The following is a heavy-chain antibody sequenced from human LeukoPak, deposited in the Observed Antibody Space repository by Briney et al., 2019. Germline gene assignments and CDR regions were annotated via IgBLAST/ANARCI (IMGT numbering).Heavy chain of an antibody. J-gene: IGHJ4*02. CDR2: ISSSSSYI. D-gene: IGHD2-2*01. V-gene: IGHV3-21*01. CDR1: GFTFSSYS. Sequence: GGSLRLSCAASGFTFSSYSMNWVRQAPGKGLEWVSSISSSSSYIYYADSVKGRFTISRDNAKNSLYLQMNSLRAEDTAVYYCARFMQSGDIVVVPAALDYWGQGTLVTVSS. CDR3: ARFMQSGDIVVVPAALDY.